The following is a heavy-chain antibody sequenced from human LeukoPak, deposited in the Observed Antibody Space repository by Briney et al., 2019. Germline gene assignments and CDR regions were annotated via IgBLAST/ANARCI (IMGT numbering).Heavy chain of an antibody. CDR3: AKYGPQDSGSSHFDY. V-gene: IGHV3-74*01. CDR2: INSDGSST. D-gene: IGHD1-26*01. Sequence: GGSLRLSCAASGFTFSSYWMHWVRQAPGKGLVWVSRINSDGSSTSYADSVKGRFTISRDNAKNTLYLQMNSLRAEDTAIYYSAKYGPQDSGSSHFDYWGQGTLVTVSS. CDR1: GFTFSSYW. J-gene: IGHJ4*02.